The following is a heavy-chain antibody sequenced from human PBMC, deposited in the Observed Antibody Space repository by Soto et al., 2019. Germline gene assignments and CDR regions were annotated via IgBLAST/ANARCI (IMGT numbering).Heavy chain of an antibody. CDR1: GFTFSDYY. CDR3: ARDTAFVASGFFGP. Sequence: QMQLVESGGGLVKPGGSLRLSCAASGFTFSDYYMSWIRQAPGKGLEWLSHISDSGSTIKYADSVKGRFTISRDNAKKSLYLHMSNLRADDTAVYYCARDTAFVASGFFGPWGQGILVTGFS. CDR2: ISDSGSTI. D-gene: IGHD3-22*01. V-gene: IGHV3-11*01. J-gene: IGHJ5*02.